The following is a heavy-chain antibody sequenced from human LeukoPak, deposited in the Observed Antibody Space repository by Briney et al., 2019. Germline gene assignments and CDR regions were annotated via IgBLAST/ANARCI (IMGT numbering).Heavy chain of an antibody. CDR3: ARRPSKYYDILTGHYRSEFDH. CDR2: IIPIFGTA. CDR1: GGTFSSYA. D-gene: IGHD3-9*01. Sequence: SVKVSCKASGGTFSSYAISWVRQAPGQGLEWMGGIIPIFGTANYAQKFQGRVTITADKSTSTAYMELSSLRSEDTAVYYCARRPSKYYDILTGHYRSEFDHWGQGTLVTVSS. J-gene: IGHJ4*02. V-gene: IGHV1-69*06.